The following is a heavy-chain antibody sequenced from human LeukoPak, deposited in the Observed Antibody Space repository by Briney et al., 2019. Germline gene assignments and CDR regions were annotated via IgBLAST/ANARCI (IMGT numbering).Heavy chain of an antibody. D-gene: IGHD5-18*01. J-gene: IGHJ4*02. CDR1: GGSFSGYY. CDR2: IKHSGST. V-gene: IGHV4-34*01. CDR3: ARVIQLWSGGADY. Sequence: SETLSLTCAVYGGSFSGYYWSCIRQPPGKGLEGIGEIKHSGSTNYNPSLKSRVTISVDTSKNQFHLKLSSVTAADTAVYYCARVIQLWSGGADYWGQGTLVTVSS.